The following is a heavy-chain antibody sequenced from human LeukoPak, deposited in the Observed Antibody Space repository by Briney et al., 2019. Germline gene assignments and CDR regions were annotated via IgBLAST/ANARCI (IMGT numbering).Heavy chain of an antibody. D-gene: IGHD2-8*02. CDR3: ATSFIARVPVAFDI. Sequence: ASVKVSCKVSGYTLTELSMHWVRQAPGKGLEWMGGFDHEDGETIYAQKFQGRVTMTEDTSTNTAYMELSSLRSEDTAVYYCATSFIARVPVAFDIWGQGTMVTVSS. V-gene: IGHV1-24*01. CDR2: FDHEDGET. J-gene: IGHJ3*02. CDR1: GYTLTELS.